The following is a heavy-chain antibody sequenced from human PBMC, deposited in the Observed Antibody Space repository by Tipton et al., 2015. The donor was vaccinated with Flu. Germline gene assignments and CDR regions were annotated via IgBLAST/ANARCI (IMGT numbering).Heavy chain of an antibody. CDR3: ARQRRSDNYHNALDS. CDR2: IYPGDSDT. J-gene: IGHJ4*02. Sequence: VQLVQSGAEVKKAGESLKVSCKGSGYSYSIYWIAWVRQLPGKGLEWMGNIYPGDSDTTYSPSFQGQVTISLDQSIRTAYLQWSSLMASDTGIYYCARQRRSDNYHNALDSWGQGTLVTVSS. V-gene: IGHV5-51*01. CDR1: GYSYSIYW. D-gene: IGHD3-10*01.